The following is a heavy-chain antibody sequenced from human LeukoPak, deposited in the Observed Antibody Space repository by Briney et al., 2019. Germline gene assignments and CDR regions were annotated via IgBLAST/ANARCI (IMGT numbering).Heavy chain of an antibody. J-gene: IGHJ4*02. D-gene: IGHD3-22*01. CDR3: AKERHYYDSSGYYYYFDY. CDR1: GFTFSSYA. Sequence: QPGXXLRLSCAASGFTFSSYAMSWVRQAPGKGLEWVPAISGSGGSTYYADSVKGRFTISRDNSKNTLYLQMNSLRAEDTAVYYCAKERHYYDSSGYYYYFDYWGQGTLVTVSS. V-gene: IGHV3-23*01. CDR2: ISGSGGST.